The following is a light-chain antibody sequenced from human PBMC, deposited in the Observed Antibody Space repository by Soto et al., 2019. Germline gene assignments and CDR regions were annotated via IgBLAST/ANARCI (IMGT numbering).Light chain of an antibody. CDR3: QQFKSYPLT. Sequence: DIQLTQSPSFLSASVGDRVTITCRASQDINNYLAWYQQRPGRAPNLLISLASALQSGVPSRFSGSRYGTEVRLTISSLQPEDSATYYCQQFKSYPLTFGGGTKIEIK. J-gene: IGKJ4*01. CDR1: QDINNY. V-gene: IGKV1-9*01. CDR2: LAS.